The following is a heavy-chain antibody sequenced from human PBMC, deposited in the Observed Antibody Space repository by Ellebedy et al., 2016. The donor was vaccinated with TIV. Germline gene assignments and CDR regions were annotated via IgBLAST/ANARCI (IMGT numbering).Heavy chain of an antibody. CDR1: GGTFSSYA. CDR2: IIPIFATA. Sequence: SVKVSXXASGGTFSSYAISWVRQAPGQGLEWMGGIIPIFATANYAQRFQGRVTITADESTSTAYMELNSLRSDDTAVYYCARVGPMGYCPTASCFHYYYFTMDVWGQGTTVTVSS. V-gene: IGHV1-69*13. J-gene: IGHJ6*02. D-gene: IGHD2-2*01. CDR3: ARVGPMGYCPTASCFHYYYFTMDV.